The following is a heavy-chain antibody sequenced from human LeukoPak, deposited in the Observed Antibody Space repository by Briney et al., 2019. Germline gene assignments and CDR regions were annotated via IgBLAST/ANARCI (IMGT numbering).Heavy chain of an antibody. CDR3: ARQYGSGIDY. D-gene: IGHD3-10*01. J-gene: IGHJ4*02. CDR1: GFTFSSYW. V-gene: IGHV3-74*01. Sequence: GGSLRLSCAASGFTFSSYWIHWVRQAPGKGLVWVSRINIDVSSTSYADAVKGRFTISRDNAKNTLYLQMNSLRAEDTAVYYCARQYGSGIDYWGQGTLVTVSS. CDR2: INIDVSST.